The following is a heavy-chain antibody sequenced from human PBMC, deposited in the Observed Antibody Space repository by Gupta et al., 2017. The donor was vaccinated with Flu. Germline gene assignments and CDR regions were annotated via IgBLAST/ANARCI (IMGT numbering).Heavy chain of an antibody. D-gene: IGHD3-22*01. CDR1: GYTFTSYG. V-gene: IGHV1-18*01. CDR2: ISAYNGNT. CDR3: ASSVGIRTTYYYDSSGYLGY. J-gene: IGHJ4*02. Sequence: QVQLVQSGAEVKKPGASVKVSCKASGYTFTSYGISWVRQAPGQGLEWMGWISAYNGNTNYAQKLQGRVTMTTDTSTSTAYMELRSLRSDDTAVYYCASSVGIRTTYYYDSSGYLGYWGQGTLVTVSS.